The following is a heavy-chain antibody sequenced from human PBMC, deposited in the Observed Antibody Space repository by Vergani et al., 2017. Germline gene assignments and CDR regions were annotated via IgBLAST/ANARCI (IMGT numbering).Heavy chain of an antibody. J-gene: IGHJ6*02. D-gene: IGHD5-12*01. CDR3: ARRSVYGYSGSYGMDV. CDR2: INHSGST. CDR1: GGSFSGYY. V-gene: IGHV4-34*01. Sequence: QVQLQQWGAGLLKPSETLSLTCAVYGGSFSGYYWSWIRQPPGKGLEWIGEINHSGSTNCNPSLKSRVTISVDTSKNQFSLKLSSVTAADTAVYYCARRSVYGYSGSYGMDVWGQGTTVTVSS.